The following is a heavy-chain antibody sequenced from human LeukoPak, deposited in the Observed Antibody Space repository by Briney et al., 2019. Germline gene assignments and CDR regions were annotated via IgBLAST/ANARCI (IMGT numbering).Heavy chain of an antibody. CDR1: GYTFTSYG. Sequence: ASVKVSCKASGYTFTSYGISWVRQAPGQGLEWMGWISAYNGNTNYAQKLQGRVTMTTDTSTSTAYMELRSLRSDDTAVYYCARRCSSTSCYGGYDYWGQGTLVTVSS. CDR3: ARRCSSTSCYGGYDY. D-gene: IGHD2-2*01. V-gene: IGHV1-18*01. CDR2: ISAYNGNT. J-gene: IGHJ4*02.